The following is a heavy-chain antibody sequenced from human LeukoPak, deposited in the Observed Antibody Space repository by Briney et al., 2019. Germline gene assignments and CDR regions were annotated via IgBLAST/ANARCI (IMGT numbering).Heavy chain of an antibody. D-gene: IGHD6-19*01. V-gene: IGHV3-23*01. CDR1: GFTFVNYA. J-gene: IGHJ4*02. CDR3: AKARLSTGWAYNDY. Sequence: AGGSLRLSCAASGFTFVNYAMSWVRQAPGKGLEWVSAVVGAGTTTFYVDSVKGRFTISRDNSKNTVYLQINSLRAGDTAVYYCAKARLSTGWAYNDYWGQGTLVTVSS. CDR2: VVGAGTTT.